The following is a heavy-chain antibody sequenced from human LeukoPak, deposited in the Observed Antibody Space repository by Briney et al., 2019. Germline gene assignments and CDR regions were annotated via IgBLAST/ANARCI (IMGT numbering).Heavy chain of an antibody. D-gene: IGHD6-19*01. V-gene: IGHV4-39*01. CDR2: INYSGNT. Sequence: SETLSLTCTVSDGSISNYDFYWAWFRQPPGKGLEWIGSINYSGNTYFNPSLKGRVTTSLDASKNQFSLRLSSMIAADTAIYFCAIPPPRRSSGWYPFDSWGPGILVTVSS. J-gene: IGHJ4*02. CDR3: AIPPPRRSSGWYPFDS. CDR1: DGSISNYDFY.